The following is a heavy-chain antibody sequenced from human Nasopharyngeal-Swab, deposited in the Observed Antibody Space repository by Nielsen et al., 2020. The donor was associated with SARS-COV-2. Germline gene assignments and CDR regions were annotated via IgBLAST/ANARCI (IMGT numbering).Heavy chain of an antibody. Sequence: SEPLTPTCTASGDSIANSTFHWVGMRQPPGKGLEWLGNIYYNGNTYQNPSLKSRPTISVDKSKNQFSLQLSSVTAADTAVYYCVRSSSWYYFDYWAQGTQVTVSS. D-gene: IGHD6-13*01. CDR1: GDSIANSTFH. V-gene: IGHV4-39*01. CDR2: IYYNGNT. J-gene: IGHJ4*02. CDR3: VRSSSWYYFDY.